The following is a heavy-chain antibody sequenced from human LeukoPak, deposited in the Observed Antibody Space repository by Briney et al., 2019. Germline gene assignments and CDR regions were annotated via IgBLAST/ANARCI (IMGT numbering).Heavy chain of an antibody. D-gene: IGHD3-10*01. CDR2: INHSGST. J-gene: IGHJ4*02. CDR1: GGSSSGYY. Sequence: SETLSLTCAVYGGSSSGYYWSWIRQPPGKGLEWIGEINHSGSTNYNPSLKSRVTISVDTSKNQFSLKLSSVTAADTAVYYCARGLSRGKYYFDYWGQGTLVTVSS. CDR3: ARGLSRGKYYFDY. V-gene: IGHV4-34*01.